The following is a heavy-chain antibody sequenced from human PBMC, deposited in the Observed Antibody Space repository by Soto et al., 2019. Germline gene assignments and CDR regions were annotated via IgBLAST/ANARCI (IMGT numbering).Heavy chain of an antibody. D-gene: IGHD3-10*01. CDR1: GGSISSSSYY. CDR3: ARQSSRYGSGKWFDP. CDR2: IYYSGST. Sequence: SETLSLTCTVSGGSISSSSYYWGWIRQPPGKGLEWIGSIYYSGSTYYNPSLKSRVTISVDTSKNQFSLKLSSVTAADTAVYYCARQSSRYGSGKWFDPWGQGTLVTVSS. J-gene: IGHJ5*02. V-gene: IGHV4-39*01.